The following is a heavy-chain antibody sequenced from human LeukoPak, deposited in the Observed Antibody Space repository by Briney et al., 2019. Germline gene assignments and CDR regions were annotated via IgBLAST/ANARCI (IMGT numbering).Heavy chain of an antibody. CDR2: INPSGSST. CDR3: ARGLYDFWSGYYGGYYMDV. D-gene: IGHD3-3*01. CDR1: GYTFTSYY. J-gene: IGHJ6*03. V-gene: IGHV1-46*01. Sequence: ASVKVSCKASGYTFTSYYMHWVRQAPGQGLEWMGIINPSGSSTSYAQKFQGRVTMTRDTSTSTVYMELSSLRSEDTAVYYCARGLYDFWSGYYGGYYMDVWGKGTTVTVSS.